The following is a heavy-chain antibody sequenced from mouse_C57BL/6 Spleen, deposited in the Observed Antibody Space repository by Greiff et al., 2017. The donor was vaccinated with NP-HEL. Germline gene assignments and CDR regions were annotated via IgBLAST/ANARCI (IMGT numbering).Heavy chain of an antibody. CDR3: ARASGSSYWYFDG. V-gene: IGHV1-69*01. J-gene: IGHJ1*03. CDR1: GYTFTSYW. D-gene: IGHD1-1*01. Sequence: VQLQQPGAELVMPGASVKLSCKASGYTFTSYWMHWVKQRPGQGLEWIGEIDPSDSYTNYNQKFKGKSTLTVDKSSSTAYMQLSSLTSEDSAVYDCARASGSSYWYFDGWGTGTTVTVSS. CDR2: IDPSDSYT.